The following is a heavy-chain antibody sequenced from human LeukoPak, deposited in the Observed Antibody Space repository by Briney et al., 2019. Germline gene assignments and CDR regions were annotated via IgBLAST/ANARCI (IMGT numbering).Heavy chain of an antibody. CDR3: ARGRGSSYYYYGMDV. CDR1: GXX. Sequence: GXXXXXIRQPPGKGLEWIGEINHSGSTNYSPSLKSRVTISVDTSKNQFSLKLSSVTAADTAVYYCARGRGSSYYYYGMDVWGQGTTVTVSS. J-gene: IGHJ6*02. V-gene: IGHV4-34*01. D-gene: IGHD2-15*01. CDR2: INHSGST.